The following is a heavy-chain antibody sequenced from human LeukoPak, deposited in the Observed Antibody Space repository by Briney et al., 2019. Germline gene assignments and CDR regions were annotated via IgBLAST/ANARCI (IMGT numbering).Heavy chain of an antibody. Sequence: GGSLRLSCATSGFTFSSYAMSWVRQAPGKGLEWVSAISGSGGSTYYADSVKGRFTISRDNSKNTLYLQMNSLRAEDTAVYYCATAAGGYSAFDIWGQGTMVTVSS. D-gene: IGHD5-18*01. CDR3: ATAAGGYSAFDI. V-gene: IGHV3-23*01. J-gene: IGHJ3*02. CDR1: GFTFSSYA. CDR2: ISGSGGST.